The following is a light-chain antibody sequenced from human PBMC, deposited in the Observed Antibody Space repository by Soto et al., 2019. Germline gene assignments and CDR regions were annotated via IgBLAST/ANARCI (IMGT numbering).Light chain of an antibody. CDR2: GAS. CDR3: QQYNNWPYT. V-gene: IGKV3-15*01. J-gene: IGKJ2*01. CDR1: QSVSSN. Sequence: EIVMTQSPATLAVSPGERAALSCRASQSVSSNFAWYQQKPGQAPRLLIYGASSRATGTPDRFSGSVSGTEFTLTISSLQSEDFAVYYCQQYNNWPYTFGLGTKLEMK.